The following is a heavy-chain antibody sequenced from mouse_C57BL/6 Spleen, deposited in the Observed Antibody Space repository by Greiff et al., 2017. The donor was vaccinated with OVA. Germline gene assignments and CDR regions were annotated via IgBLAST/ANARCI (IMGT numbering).Heavy chain of an antibody. CDR3: ARLELFSYAMDY. V-gene: IGHV1-66*01. J-gene: IGHJ4*01. D-gene: IGHD1-1*02. CDR1: GYSFTSYY. Sequence: QVQLQQSGPELVKPGASVKISCKASGYSFTSYYIHWVKQRPGQGLEWIGWIYPGSGNTKYNEKFKGKATLTADTSSSTAYMQLSSLTSEDSAVYYCARLELFSYAMDYWGQGTSVTVSS. CDR2: IYPGSGNT.